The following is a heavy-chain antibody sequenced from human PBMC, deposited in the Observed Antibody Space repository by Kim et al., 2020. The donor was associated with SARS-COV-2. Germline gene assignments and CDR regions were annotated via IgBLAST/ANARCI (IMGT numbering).Heavy chain of an antibody. CDR3: ARAYYDYVWGSYRDLDY. D-gene: IGHD3-16*02. V-gene: IGHV4-34*01. J-gene: IGHJ4*02. Sequence: LKSRVTISVDTSKNQFSLKLSSVTAADTAVYYCARAYYDYVWGSYRDLDYWGQGTLVTVSS.